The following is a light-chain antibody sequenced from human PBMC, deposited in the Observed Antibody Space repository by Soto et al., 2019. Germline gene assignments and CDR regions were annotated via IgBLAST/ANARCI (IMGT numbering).Light chain of an antibody. CDR1: QSISNY. J-gene: IGKJ4*01. Sequence: EIVLTQSPGTLSLSPGERATLYCRASQSISNYLAWYQPTPGQAPRLLIYDASSRATGIPDRVSGGGSGTDFTLTISRLEPEDGAVYDGQQFSSYPLTFGGGTKVDIK. CDR3: QQFSSYPLT. CDR2: DAS. V-gene: IGKV3-20*01.